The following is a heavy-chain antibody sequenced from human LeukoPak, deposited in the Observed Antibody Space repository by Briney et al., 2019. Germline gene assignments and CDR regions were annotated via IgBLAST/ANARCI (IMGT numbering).Heavy chain of an antibody. Sequence: GASVKVSCKASGYTFTSYDINWVRQATGQGLEWMGWMSPNSGNTGYAQKFQGRVTMTRNTSISTAYMELSSMRSEDKAVYYCARGTVTRFLNYYYYYYMDVWGKGTTVTVSS. CDR2: MSPNSGNT. J-gene: IGHJ6*03. CDR1: GYTFTSYD. CDR3: ARGTVTRFLNYYYYYYMDV. D-gene: IGHD4-11*01. V-gene: IGHV1-8*01.